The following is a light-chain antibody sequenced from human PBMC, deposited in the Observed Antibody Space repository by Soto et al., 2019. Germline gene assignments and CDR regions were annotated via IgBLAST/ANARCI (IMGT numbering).Light chain of an antibody. Sequence: SALTQPASVSGSPGQSITISCTGTSSDVGNYNYVSWYQQYPGRVPKLLIYMVSNRPSGVSNRFSGSKSGNTASLTISGLQAEDEADYFFTSPTPGSLYVFGTGTKLTVL. CDR1: SSDVGNYNY. V-gene: IGLV2-14*01. CDR3: TSPTPGSLYV. J-gene: IGLJ1*01. CDR2: MVS.